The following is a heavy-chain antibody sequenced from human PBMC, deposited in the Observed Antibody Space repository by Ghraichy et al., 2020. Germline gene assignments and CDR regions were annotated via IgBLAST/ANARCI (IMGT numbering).Heavy chain of an antibody. CDR3: ARGLYGSNWYAVDF. D-gene: IGHD6-13*01. J-gene: IGHJ4*02. CDR1: GGSISSYY. Sequence: SETLSLTCTVPGGSISSYYWSWIRQPPGMGLEWTGYIYYSGNTNYNPSLKSRVAISRDTSKTQFSLRLTSVTAADTAVYYCARGLYGSNWYAVDFWGQGTLVTVSS. V-gene: IGHV4-59*01. CDR2: IYYSGNT.